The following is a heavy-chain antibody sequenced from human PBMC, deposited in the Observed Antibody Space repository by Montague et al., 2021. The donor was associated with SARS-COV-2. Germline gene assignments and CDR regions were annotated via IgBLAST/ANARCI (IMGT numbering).Heavy chain of an antibody. CDR1: GGSISNYY. V-gene: IGHV4-59*01. D-gene: IGHD5-18*01. CDR3: ARDFSDGYTPYFDF. J-gene: IGHJ4*02. CDR2: VYYTGTT. Sequence: SETRSLTCNVSGGSISNYYWSWIRQPPGRGLQWIGYVYYTGTTNYNPSLKSRVTISVDKSKNQFSLTLNSVTAADTAVYYCARDFSDGYTPYFDFWGQGTLVTGSS.